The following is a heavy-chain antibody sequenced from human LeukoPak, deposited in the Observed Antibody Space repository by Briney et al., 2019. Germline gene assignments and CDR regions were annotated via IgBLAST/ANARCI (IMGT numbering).Heavy chain of an antibody. CDR3: ARDNMFHLDY. Sequence: GGSLRLSCAASGFTFSDYYMTWVRQAPGKGLEWVANIKQDGSDKNHVDSVKGRFTISRDNAKNSLYLQMNSLRAEDTAVYYCARDNMFHLDYWGQGTLVTVSS. J-gene: IGHJ4*02. CDR1: GFTFSDYY. V-gene: IGHV3-7*01. CDR2: IKQDGSDK. D-gene: IGHD3-10*02.